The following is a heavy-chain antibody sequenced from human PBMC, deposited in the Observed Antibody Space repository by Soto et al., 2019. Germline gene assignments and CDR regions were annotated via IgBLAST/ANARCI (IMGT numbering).Heavy chain of an antibody. CDR2: IYYSGST. Sequence: SETLSLTCTVSGGSISSGDYYWSWIRQPPGKGLEWIGYIYYSGSTYYNPSLKSRVTVSVDTSKNQFSLKLSSVTAADTAVYYCARVRYSYGSPLFDYWGQGTLVTVSS. J-gene: IGHJ4*02. V-gene: IGHV4-30-4*01. D-gene: IGHD5-18*01. CDR3: ARVRYSYGSPLFDY. CDR1: GGSISSGDYY.